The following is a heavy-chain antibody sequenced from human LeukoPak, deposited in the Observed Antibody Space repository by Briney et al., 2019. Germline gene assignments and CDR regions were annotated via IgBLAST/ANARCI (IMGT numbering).Heavy chain of an antibody. J-gene: IGHJ4*02. Sequence: SVKVSCKASGGTFSIYAISWVRQAPGQGLEWMGGIIPIFGTANYAQKFQGRVTIAADESTSTAYMELSSLRSEDTAVYYCARDRSTPEVRGGGEIDYWGQGTLVTVSS. D-gene: IGHD3-10*01. CDR2: IIPIFGTA. CDR3: ARDRSTPEVRGGGEIDY. V-gene: IGHV1-69*13. CDR1: GGTFSIYA.